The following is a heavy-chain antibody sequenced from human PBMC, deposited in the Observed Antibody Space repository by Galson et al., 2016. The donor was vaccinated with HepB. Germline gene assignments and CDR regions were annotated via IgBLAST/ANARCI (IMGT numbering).Heavy chain of an antibody. V-gene: IGHV4-59*01. J-gene: IGHJ6*02. CDR1: GVSISSYY. Sequence: LSLTCTVSGVSISSYYWSWIRQPPGKGLEWIGHIYYSGSTNYNPSLKSRLTISVGTSKNQFSLKLSSVTAADTAVYYCARLASYGMDVWGQGTTVTVS. CDR3: ARLASYGMDV. CDR2: IYYSGST.